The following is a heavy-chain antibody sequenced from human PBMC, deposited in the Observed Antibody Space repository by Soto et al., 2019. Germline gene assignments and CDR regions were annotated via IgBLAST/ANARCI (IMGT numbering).Heavy chain of an antibody. Sequence: GGSLRLSCAASGFTFSNYAMLWVRQAPGKGLEWVAVVYYDGTREYYADSVKGRITISRDNSKNTLYLQMNSLRAEDTAVYYCARDRGSGLYYYYGMDVWGQGTTVTVSS. V-gene: IGHV3-33*01. CDR2: VYYDGTRE. CDR1: GFTFSNYA. J-gene: IGHJ6*02. CDR3: ARDRGSGLYYYYGMDV. D-gene: IGHD3-10*01.